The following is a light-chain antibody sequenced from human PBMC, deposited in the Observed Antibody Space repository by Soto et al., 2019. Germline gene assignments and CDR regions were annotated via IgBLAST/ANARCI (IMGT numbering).Light chain of an antibody. CDR2: GAS. V-gene: IGKV3-20*01. J-gene: IGKJ4*01. Sequence: EIVLTQSPGTLSLSPGERATLSCRASQSVSSSYLAWYQQKPGQAPRLLIYGASSRATGIQDRLSGSGSGTDFTLTISRLEPEDFAVYYCKKYGSSHLTLGGGNMGDIK. CDR3: KKYGSSHLT. CDR1: QSVSSSY.